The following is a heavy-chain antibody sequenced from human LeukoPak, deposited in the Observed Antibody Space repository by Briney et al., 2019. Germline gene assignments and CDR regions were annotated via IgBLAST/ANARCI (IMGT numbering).Heavy chain of an antibody. CDR1: GFTLSSYA. D-gene: IGHD1-26*01. J-gene: IGHJ6*03. CDR3: ARDGYSGSYYRLYYFFMDV. V-gene: IGHV3-23*01. CDR2: ISDTGNT. Sequence: HPGGSLRLSCAASGFTLSSYAMSWVRQAPGKGLEWVSAISDTGNTYHADSVKGRFTISRDSSKNTLFLQMNRLRPEDAAVYYCARDGYSGSYYRLYYFFMDVWGKGTTVTVSS.